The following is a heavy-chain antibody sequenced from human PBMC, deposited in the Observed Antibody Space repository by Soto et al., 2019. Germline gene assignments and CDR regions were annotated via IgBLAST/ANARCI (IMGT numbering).Heavy chain of an antibody. CDR2: IDWDDDK. J-gene: IGHJ3*02. CDR3: ARIGRQWLGNDAFDI. D-gene: IGHD6-19*01. Sequence: SGPTLVNPTQTLTLTCTFSGFSLSTSGMCVSWIRQPPGKALEWLALIDWDDDKYYSTSLKTRLTISKDTSKNQVVLTMTNMDPVDTATYYCARIGRQWLGNDAFDIWGQGTMVTVSS. V-gene: IGHV2-70*01. CDR1: GFSLSTSGMC.